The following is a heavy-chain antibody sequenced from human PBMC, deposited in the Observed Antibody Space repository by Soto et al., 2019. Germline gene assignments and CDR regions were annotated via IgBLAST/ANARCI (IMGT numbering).Heavy chain of an antibody. CDR1: XXXXXXXXXX. Sequence: QVQLQESGPGLVKPSQTLSLTCXVXXXXXXXXXXXXXXXXQRPGKGLEWSGYIFYSGSTYYNPXXXXXXXXXXXXXXXXXXXXXXSXTAAXXAXXXXXXDLRGGSYGMDVWGQGTTVTVSS. V-gene: IGHV4-30-4*01. D-gene: IGHD2-21*02. CDR2: IFYSGST. J-gene: IGHJ6*02. CDR3: XXDLRGGSYGMDV.